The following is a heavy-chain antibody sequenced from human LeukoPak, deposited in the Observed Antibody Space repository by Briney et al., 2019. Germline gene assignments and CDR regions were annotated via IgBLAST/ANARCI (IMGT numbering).Heavy chain of an antibody. V-gene: IGHV4-30-2*01. Sequence: PSQTLSLTCTVSGGSISSGGYYWSWIRQPPGKGLEWIGYIYHSGSTYYNPSLKSRVTISVDRSKNQFSLKLSSVTAADTAVYYCARDQVVYYDRGFGYWGQGTLVTVSS. CDR3: ARDQVVYYDRGFGY. J-gene: IGHJ4*02. D-gene: IGHD3-22*01. CDR1: GGSISSGGYY. CDR2: IYHSGST.